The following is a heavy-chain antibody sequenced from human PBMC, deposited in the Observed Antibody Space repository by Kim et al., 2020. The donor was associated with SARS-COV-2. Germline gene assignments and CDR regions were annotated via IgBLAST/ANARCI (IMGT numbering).Heavy chain of an antibody. CDR3: AKDEGASWYWDWGNYGMDV. CDR2: IWFDGSNE. Sequence: GGSLRLSCAASGFTFSSYGMHWVRQAPGKGLEWVALIWFDGSNEYYADSVKGRFTISRDNSKNTLYLQMNSLRVEDTAVYYCAKDEGASWYWDWGNYGMDVWGQGTTVTVSS. V-gene: IGHV3-33*06. J-gene: IGHJ6*02. D-gene: IGHD6-13*01. CDR1: GFTFSSYG.